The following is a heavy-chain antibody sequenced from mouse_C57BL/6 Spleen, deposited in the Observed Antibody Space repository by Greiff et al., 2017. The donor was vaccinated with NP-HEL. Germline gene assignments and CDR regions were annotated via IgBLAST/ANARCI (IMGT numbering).Heavy chain of an antibody. V-gene: IGHV2-2*01. CDR1: GFSLTSYG. CDR3: ARNEGGYGNYFFAY. J-gene: IGHJ3*01. D-gene: IGHD2-10*02. Sequence: VKLMESGPGLVQPSQSLSITCTVSGFSLTSYGVHWVRQSPGKGLEWLGVIWSGGSTDYNAAFISRLSISKDNSKSQVFFKMNSLQADDTAIYYCARNEGGYGNYFFAYWGQGTLVTVSA. CDR2: IWSGGST.